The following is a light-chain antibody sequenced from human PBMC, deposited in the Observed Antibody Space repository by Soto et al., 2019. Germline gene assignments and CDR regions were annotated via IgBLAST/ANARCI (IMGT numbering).Light chain of an antibody. CDR1: SSDVGGYNY. J-gene: IGLJ1*01. CDR3: SSYTTRRTV. CDR2: EVN. V-gene: IGLV2-14*01. Sequence: LTQPASVSGSPGQSITISCSGTSSDVGGYNYVSWYQQHPGKAPKLMIYEVNNRPSGVSNRFSGSKSGNTASLTISGLQAEDEADYYCSSYTTRRTVFGTGTKVTVL.